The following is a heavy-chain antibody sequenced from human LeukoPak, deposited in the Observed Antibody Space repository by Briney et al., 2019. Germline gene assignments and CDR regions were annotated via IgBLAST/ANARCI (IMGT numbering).Heavy chain of an antibody. Sequence: EASVKVSCKASGYTFTGYYIHWVRQAPGQGLEWMGIINPSGGSTNYAQKFQGRVTMTRDTSTTTVYMELSSLRSEDTAVYYCARGRGSYMVDDYWGQGTLVTVSS. V-gene: IGHV1-46*01. CDR2: INPSGGST. CDR3: ARGRGSYMVDDY. CDR1: GYTFTGYY. D-gene: IGHD1-26*01. J-gene: IGHJ4*02.